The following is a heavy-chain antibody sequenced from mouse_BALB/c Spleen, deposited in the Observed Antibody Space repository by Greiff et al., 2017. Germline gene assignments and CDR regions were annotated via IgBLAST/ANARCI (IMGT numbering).Heavy chain of an antibody. CDR1: GFNFKDTY. CDR3: ARSAGPFTTATDY. CDR2: IDPANGNT. Sequence: VQLQQSGAELVKPGASVKLSCTASGFNFKDTYMHWVKQRPEQGLEWIGRIDPANGNTKYDPKFQGKATITADTSSNTAYLQLSSLTSEDTAVYYCARSAGPFTTATDYWGQGTTLTVSA. V-gene: IGHV14-3*02. J-gene: IGHJ2*01. D-gene: IGHD1-2*01.